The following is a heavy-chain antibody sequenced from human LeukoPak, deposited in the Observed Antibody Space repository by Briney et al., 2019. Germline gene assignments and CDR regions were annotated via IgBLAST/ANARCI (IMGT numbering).Heavy chain of an antibody. Sequence: PGGSLRLSCAASGFTFSDFYMTWIRQAPGKGPEWVSFISSTGNSIYYADSVKGRFTISRDNAKNSLYLQMNSLRVGDTAVYYCARQPMIRGVNVFDYWGQGTLATVSS. J-gene: IGHJ4*02. CDR2: ISSTGNSI. CDR1: GFTFSDFY. D-gene: IGHD3-10*01. V-gene: IGHV3-11*01. CDR3: ARQPMIRGVNVFDY.